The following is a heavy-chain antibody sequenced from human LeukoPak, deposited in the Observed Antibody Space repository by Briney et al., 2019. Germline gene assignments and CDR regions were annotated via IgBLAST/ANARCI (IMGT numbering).Heavy chain of an antibody. V-gene: IGHV3-30-3*01. CDR1: GFTFSRSA. CDR3: ARATVTTGAYFDY. J-gene: IGHJ4*02. CDR2: ISYDGSKE. Sequence: PGRSLRLSCAASGFTFSRSAMHWVRQAPGKGLGWVALISYDGSKEYYADSVKGRFIISRDNSKNTVYVEMNSLRAEDTAVYYCARATVTTGAYFDYWGQGTLVTVSS. D-gene: IGHD4-17*01.